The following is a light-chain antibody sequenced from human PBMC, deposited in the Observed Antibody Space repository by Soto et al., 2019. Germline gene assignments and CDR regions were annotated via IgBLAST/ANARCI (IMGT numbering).Light chain of an antibody. V-gene: IGKV1-39*01. Sequence: DIQMTQSPSSLSASVGDRVTITCRASQYISTYLNWYQQKPGKAPKLLIYAASSLQSGVPSRFSGSGSGTDFTLTISSLQPEDFASYSCQQTYTTPITFGGGTKVEIK. CDR1: QYISTY. J-gene: IGKJ4*01. CDR3: QQTYTTPIT. CDR2: AAS.